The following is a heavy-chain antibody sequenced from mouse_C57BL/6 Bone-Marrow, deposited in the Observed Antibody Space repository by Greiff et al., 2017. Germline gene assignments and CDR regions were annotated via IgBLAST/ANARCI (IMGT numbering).Heavy chain of an antibody. CDR3: TRRGAYGNFSWFAY. CDR1: GYTFTDYE. CDR2: IDPETGGT. V-gene: IGHV1-15*01. Sequence: VQLQQSGAELVRPGASVTLSCKASGYTFTDYEMHWVKPTPVHGLEWIGAIDPETGGTAYNQKFKGKAILTADKSSSTAYMELRSLTSDDSAVYYCTRRGAYGNFSWFAYWGQGTLVTVSA. J-gene: IGHJ3*01. D-gene: IGHD2-1*01.